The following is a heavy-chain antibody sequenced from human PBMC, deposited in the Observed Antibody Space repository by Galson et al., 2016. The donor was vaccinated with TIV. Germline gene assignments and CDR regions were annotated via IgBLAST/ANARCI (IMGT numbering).Heavy chain of an antibody. V-gene: IGHV1-2*04. CDR3: AKIGQEHDAFDI. CDR1: GYTFTEYY. D-gene: IGHD1/OR15-1a*01. Sequence: SVKVSCKASGYTFTEYYIHWVRQAPGRGLEWMGWINPNSGGTMYAQKFQGWVTMTRDTSITTAYMELSRLKSDDTAVYYCAKIGQEHDAFDIWGQGTMVTVLS. CDR2: INPNSGGT. J-gene: IGHJ3*02.